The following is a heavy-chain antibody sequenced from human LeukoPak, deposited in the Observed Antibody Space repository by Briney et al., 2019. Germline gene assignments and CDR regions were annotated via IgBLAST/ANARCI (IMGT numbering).Heavy chain of an antibody. CDR2: ISGSGGST. CDR3: AKDLGRAPGGIAVS. V-gene: IGHV3-23*01. CDR1: GFTFSSYA. D-gene: IGHD6-19*01. J-gene: IGHJ4*02. Sequence: GESLRLSCAASGFTFSSYAMSWVRQAPGKGLEWVSAISGSGGSTYYADSVKGRFTISRDNSKNTLYLQMNSLRAEDTAVYYCAKDLGRAPGGIAVSWGQGTLVTVSS.